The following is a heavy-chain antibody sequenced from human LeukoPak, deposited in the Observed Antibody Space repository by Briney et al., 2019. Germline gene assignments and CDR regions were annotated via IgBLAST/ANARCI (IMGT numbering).Heavy chain of an antibody. J-gene: IGHJ4*02. CDR1: GGTLSSYA. CDR3: ARSRDSNTQSDY. V-gene: IGHV1-69*13. D-gene: IGHD2-2*02. Sequence: SVKVSCKASGGTLSSYAISWVRQAPGQGLEWMGGIIPIFGTANYAQKFQGRVTITADESTSTAYMELSSLRSEDTAVYYCARSRDSNTQSDYWGQGTLVTVSS. CDR2: IIPIFGTA.